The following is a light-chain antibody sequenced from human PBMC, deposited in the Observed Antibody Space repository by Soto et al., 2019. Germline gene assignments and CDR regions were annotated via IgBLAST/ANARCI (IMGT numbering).Light chain of an antibody. Sequence: QSALTQPASVAGSPGQWSTIACTGTNRDVGSYNLVSWYQQRPGEAPKLIISEVRNRPSGISYRFTGSKSGNTASLTISGLQAEDEADYYCSSYTTTSTLVFGGGTKLTVL. V-gene: IGLV2-14*01. CDR2: EVR. CDR3: SSYTTTSTLV. J-gene: IGLJ3*02. CDR1: NRDVGSYNL.